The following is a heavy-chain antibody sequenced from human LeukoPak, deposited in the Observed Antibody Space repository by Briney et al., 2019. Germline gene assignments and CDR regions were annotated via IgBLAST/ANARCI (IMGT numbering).Heavy chain of an antibody. CDR3: ARDGAVVVPAAKSVPTYYYYYMDV. V-gene: IGHV3-21*01. CDR2: ISSSSSYI. CDR1: GFTFSSYS. Sequence: GGSLRLSCAASGFTFSSYSMNWVRQAPGKGLEWVSSISSSSSYIYYADSVKGRFTISRDNAKNSLYLQMNSLRAEDTAVYYCARDGAVVVPAAKSVPTYYYYYMDVWGKGTTVTISS. D-gene: IGHD2-2*01. J-gene: IGHJ6*03.